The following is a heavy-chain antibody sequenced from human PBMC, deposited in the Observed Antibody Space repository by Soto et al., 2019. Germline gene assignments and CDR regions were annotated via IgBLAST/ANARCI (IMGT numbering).Heavy chain of an antibody. V-gene: IGHV1-69*02. CDR1: GGTFSSYT. CDR2: IIPILGIA. D-gene: IGHD3-10*01. CDR3: AMLGGGKTVH. Sequence: QVQLVQSGAEVKKPGSSVKVSCKASGGTFSSYTISWVRQAPGQGLEWMGRIIPILGIANYAQKFQGRVTITADKSTSTAYMERSSRRSEDTAVYYCAMLGGGKTVHWGQGTLVTVSS. J-gene: IGHJ4*02.